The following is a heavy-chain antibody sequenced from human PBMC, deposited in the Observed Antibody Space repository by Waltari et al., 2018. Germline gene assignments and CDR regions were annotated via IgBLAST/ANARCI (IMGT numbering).Heavy chain of an antibody. J-gene: IGHJ4*02. D-gene: IGHD6-19*01. Sequence: EVQLVESGGGLVKLGGSLRLSCAAYGLTFSHYWMYWVRQSPGKGLVWVSRISMDGSIVNYADSVKGRFTISRDNAKSTLFLQMNSLRVDDTALYYCVTTGVAGFYWGQGTRVTVSS. V-gene: IGHV3-74*01. CDR3: VTTGVAGFY. CDR2: ISMDGSIV. CDR1: GLTFSHYW.